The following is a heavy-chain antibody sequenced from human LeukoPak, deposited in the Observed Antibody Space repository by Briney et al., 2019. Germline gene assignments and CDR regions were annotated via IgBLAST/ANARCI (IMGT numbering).Heavy chain of an antibody. CDR3: ARFYDFWSGYSN. J-gene: IGHJ4*02. CDR2: INPNSGGT. CDR1: GYTFTSYG. Sequence: GASVKVSCKASGYTFTSYGISWVRQAPGQGLEWMGWINPNSGGTNYAQKFQGRVTMTRDTSISTAYMELSRLRSDDTAVYYCARFYDFWSGYSNWGQGTLVTVSS. D-gene: IGHD3-3*01. V-gene: IGHV1-2*02.